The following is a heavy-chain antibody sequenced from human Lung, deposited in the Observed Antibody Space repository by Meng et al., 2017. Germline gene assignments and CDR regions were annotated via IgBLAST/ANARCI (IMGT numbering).Heavy chain of an antibody. CDR2: INTDGSST. J-gene: IGHJ4*02. CDR1: GCTFSTYW. V-gene: IGHV3-74*01. D-gene: IGHD5-24*01. Sequence: EGQLVESGGGGVEPGGALRLSCAASGCTFSTYWMHWARQAPGKGLVWVSHINTDGSSTNYADSVKGRFTISRDNAKNTLYLQMNSLRAEDTAVYYCGRSDGYIRDWGQGTLVTVSS. CDR3: GRSDGYIRD.